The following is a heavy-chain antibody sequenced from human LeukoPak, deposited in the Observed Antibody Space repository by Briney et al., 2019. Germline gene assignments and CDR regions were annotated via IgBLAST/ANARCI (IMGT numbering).Heavy chain of an antibody. CDR1: GFTFSSCW. J-gene: IGHJ6*02. CDR2: IKQDGSEK. Sequence: GGSLRLSCAASGFTFSSCWMSWVRQAPGKGLEWVANIKQDGSEKYYVDSVKGRFTISRDNAKNSLYLQMNSLRAEDTAVYYCARDRRGGSGYDLYYYYGMDVWGQGTTVTVSS. CDR3: ARDRRGGSGYDLYYYYGMDV. V-gene: IGHV3-7*01. D-gene: IGHD5-12*01.